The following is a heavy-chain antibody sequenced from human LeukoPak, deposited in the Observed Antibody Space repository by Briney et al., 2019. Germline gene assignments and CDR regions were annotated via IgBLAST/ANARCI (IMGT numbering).Heavy chain of an antibody. J-gene: IGHJ4*02. CDR1: GFTFSSYW. D-gene: IGHD1-26*01. CDR2: ISNSGDIR. V-gene: IGHV3-48*04. Sequence: GGSLRLSCAASGFTFSSYWMSWVRQAPGMGLEWISYISNSGDIRRYADAVKGRFAISRDNAKNSVSLQMNSLRADDTGLYFCAGGPQYSGSYGDWGQGTLVTVSS. CDR3: AGGPQYSGSYGD.